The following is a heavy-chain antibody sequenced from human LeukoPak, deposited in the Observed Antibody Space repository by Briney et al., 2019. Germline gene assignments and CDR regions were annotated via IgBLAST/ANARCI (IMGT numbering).Heavy chain of an antibody. CDR1: GDSVSSNSAA. D-gene: IGHD7-27*01. CDR2: TYYRSKWYN. Sequence: PSQTLSLTCAISGDSVSSNSAAWNWTRQSPSRGLEWLGRTYYRSKWYNDYAVSVKSRITINPDTSKNQFSLQLKSVTPEDTAVYYCTGDETGDLRFDPWGQGTLVTVSS. J-gene: IGHJ5*02. CDR3: TGDETGDLRFDP. V-gene: IGHV6-1*01.